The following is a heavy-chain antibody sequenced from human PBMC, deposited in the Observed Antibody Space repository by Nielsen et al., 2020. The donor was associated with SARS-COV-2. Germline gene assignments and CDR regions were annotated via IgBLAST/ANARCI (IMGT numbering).Heavy chain of an antibody. J-gene: IGHJ4*02. CDR1: GVSVSSGSYF. Sequence: SETLSLTCTVSGVSVSSGSYFWSWIRQPPGKRLEWIGYMFYIGTANYNPSLQSRVNISVDTSKNQFSLRLNSVTAADTAIYYCARGGYTIYDFDYWGRGTLVTVSS. CDR2: MFYIGTA. V-gene: IGHV4-61*01. D-gene: IGHD5-12*01. CDR3: ARGGYTIYDFDY.